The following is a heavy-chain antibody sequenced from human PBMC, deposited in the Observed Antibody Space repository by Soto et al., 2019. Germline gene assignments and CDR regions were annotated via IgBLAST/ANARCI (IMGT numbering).Heavy chain of an antibody. CDR1: GCSLTSSSYY. CDR3: ARSLGYCSGGSCHSVNWFDP. V-gene: IGHV4-39*01. Sequence: LGTLSPTRTFSGCSLTSSSYYLGWVRQPPGKGLDWIGSIYYSGRTYYNPPLRSRVPISVDTSKNQFSLKLSSVTAADTAVYYCARSLGYCSGGSCHSVNWFDPWGKGTLVPVSS. CDR2: IYYSGRT. D-gene: IGHD2-15*01. J-gene: IGHJ5*02.